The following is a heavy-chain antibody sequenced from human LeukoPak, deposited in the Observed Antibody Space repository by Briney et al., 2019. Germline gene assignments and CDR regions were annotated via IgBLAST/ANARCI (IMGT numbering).Heavy chain of an antibody. D-gene: IGHD5-18*01. J-gene: IGHJ4*02. CDR2: ISYDGSNK. Sequence: GGSLRLSCAASGFTFSNYSLHWVRQAPGKGLEWVAVISYDGSNKFYADSVRGRFFISRDNSKNTLYLQMNSLRAEDTALYYCARDPRIQLWLRGYFDNWGQGTPVTVSS. CDR3: ARDPRIQLWLRGYFDN. V-gene: IGHV3-30*04. CDR1: GFTFSNYS.